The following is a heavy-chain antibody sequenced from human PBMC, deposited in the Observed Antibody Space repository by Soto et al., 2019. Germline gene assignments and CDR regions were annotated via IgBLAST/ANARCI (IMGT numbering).Heavy chain of an antibody. D-gene: IGHD3-10*01. J-gene: IGHJ3*01. CDR1: GGTITTSSYN. CDR2: IYYDGSN. Sequence: SETMSFTCCACGGTITTSSYNWDWIRQPPGKGLEWIGTIYYDGSNSYNPSLKSQVTISVDTSKNHFALKVNSVTAAATAVYYCARFYGNAFDVRGRGTVVTVS. CDR3: ARFYGNAFDV. V-gene: IGHV4-39*02.